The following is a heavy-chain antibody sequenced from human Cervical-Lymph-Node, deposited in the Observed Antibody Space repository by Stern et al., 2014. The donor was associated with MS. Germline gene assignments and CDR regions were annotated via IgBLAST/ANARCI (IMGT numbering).Heavy chain of an antibody. D-gene: IGHD5-18*01. J-gene: IGHJ4*02. CDR1: GFTFSDYY. CDR3: ARASHVDTTVLWPQILDS. CDR2: IISGGTYA. Sequence: QVQLVQSGGGLVKPGGSLRLSCAASGFTFSDYYMSWIRQAPGKGLEWLSYIISGGTYANYADSVKGRFTVSRDNAKNSLYLQMNSLRAEDTAVYYCARASHVDTTVLWPQILDSWGQGTLVTVSS. V-gene: IGHV3-11*06.